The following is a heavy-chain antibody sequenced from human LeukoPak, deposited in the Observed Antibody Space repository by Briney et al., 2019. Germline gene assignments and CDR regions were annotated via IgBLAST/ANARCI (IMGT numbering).Heavy chain of an antibody. D-gene: IGHD2-21*02. J-gene: IGHJ4*02. CDR2: IWYDGSNK. CDR3: AKDALAYCGGDCYWGFDY. V-gene: IGHV3-33*06. Sequence: QSGGSLRLSCAASGFTFSSYRMHWVRQAPGKGLEWVAVIWYDGSNKYYADSVKGRFTISRDNSKNTLYLQMNSLRAEDTAVYYCAKDALAYCGGDCYWGFDYWGQGTLVTVSS. CDR1: GFTFSSYR.